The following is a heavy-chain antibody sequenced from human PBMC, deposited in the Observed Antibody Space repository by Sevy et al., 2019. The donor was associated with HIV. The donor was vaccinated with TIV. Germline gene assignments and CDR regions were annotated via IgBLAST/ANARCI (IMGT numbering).Heavy chain of an antibody. CDR1: GFSLNTSGVG. CDR2: IFWDDEK. CDR3: ARFLKGDYTNYFDS. V-gene: IGHV2-5*02. Sequence: SGPTLVKPAQTLTLTCSFSGFSLNTSGVGVGWIRLPPGKALEWLALIFWDDEKRYSPPLKNRLTITKDTSKNQVVLTMTNMDPLDTATYYCARFLKGDYTNYFDSWDQGSLVTVSS. J-gene: IGHJ4*02. D-gene: IGHD4-4*01.